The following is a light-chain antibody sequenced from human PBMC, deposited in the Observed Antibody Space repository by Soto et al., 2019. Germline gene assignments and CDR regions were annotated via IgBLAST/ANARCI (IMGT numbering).Light chain of an antibody. Sequence: EIVLTQSPGTLSLSPGERATLSCRASQSVSRSYLAWYQQKPGQAPRLLIYGASSRATGIPDRFSGSGSGTDFTLTISRLEPDDFAVYYCQQYGSSPATFGGGTKV. J-gene: IGKJ4*01. V-gene: IGKV3-20*01. CDR1: QSVSRSY. CDR3: QQYGSSPAT. CDR2: GAS.